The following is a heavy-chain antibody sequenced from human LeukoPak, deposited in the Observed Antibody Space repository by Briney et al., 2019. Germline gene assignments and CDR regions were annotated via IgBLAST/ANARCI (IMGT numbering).Heavy chain of an antibody. V-gene: IGHV3-23*01. Sequence: PGGSLRLSCAASGFTFSSYAMSWVRQAPGKGLEWVSGISGNGGSTYYADSVKGRFTISRDNAKNTLYLQMNSLRAEDTAVYYCAKDPQYGSGSYWGQGTLVTVSS. D-gene: IGHD3-10*01. J-gene: IGHJ4*02. CDR1: GFTFSSYA. CDR3: AKDPQYGSGSY. CDR2: ISGNGGST.